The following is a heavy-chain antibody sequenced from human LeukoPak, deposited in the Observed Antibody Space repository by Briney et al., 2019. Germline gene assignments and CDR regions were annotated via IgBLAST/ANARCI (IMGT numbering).Heavy chain of an antibody. J-gene: IGHJ4*02. D-gene: IGHD1-26*01. CDR2: INGDGSYT. V-gene: IGHV3-74*01. CDR3: VRRVNSGTYYYFDY. CDR1: KFTFSNYW. Sequence: GGSLRLSCVASKFTFSNYWMNWVRQAPGKGLVWVSLINGDGSYTNYADSVKGRFTISRDDAKNTLYLQMNSLRAEDTAVYYCVRRVNSGTYYYFDYWGQGTLVTVSS.